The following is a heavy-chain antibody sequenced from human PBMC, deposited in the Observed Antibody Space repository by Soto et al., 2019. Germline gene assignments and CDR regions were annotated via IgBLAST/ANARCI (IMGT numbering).Heavy chain of an antibody. V-gene: IGHV4-34*01. Sequence: QVQLQQWGAGLLKPSETLSLTCAVYGGSFSGYYWTWIRQPPGMGLEWIGEINHSGSTNNNPSLRSRVTKSVGTSKNQFSLKLTSVTAADTAVYYCARDKITGLFDYWGQGTLVTVSS. CDR1: GGSFSGYY. J-gene: IGHJ4*02. D-gene: IGHD2-8*02. CDR2: INHSGST. CDR3: ARDKITGLFDY.